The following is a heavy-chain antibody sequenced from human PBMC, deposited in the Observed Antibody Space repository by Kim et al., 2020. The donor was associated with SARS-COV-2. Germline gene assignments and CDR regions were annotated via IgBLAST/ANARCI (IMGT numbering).Heavy chain of an antibody. CDR1: GFTFSSYG. CDR2: ISYDGSNK. Sequence: GGSLRLSCAASGFTFSSYGMHWVRRAPGKGLEWVAVISYDGSNKYYADSVKGRFTISRDNSKNTLYLQMNSLRAEDTAVYYCAKANWNWDAPFDYWGQGT. V-gene: IGHV3-30*18. CDR3: AKANWNWDAPFDY. D-gene: IGHD1-7*01. J-gene: IGHJ4*02.